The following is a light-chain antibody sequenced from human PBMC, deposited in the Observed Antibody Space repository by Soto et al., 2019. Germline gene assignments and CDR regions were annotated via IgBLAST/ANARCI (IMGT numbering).Light chain of an antibody. V-gene: IGKV3-20*01. Sequence: EIVLTQSPGTLSLSPGERATRCCRGSQSVSSSYLAWYQQKPGQAPRLLIYGASSRATGIPDRFSGSGSGTDFTLTISRLEPEDFAVYYCQQYGSSPYTFAQGTKVDI. CDR1: QSVSSSY. CDR3: QQYGSSPYT. J-gene: IGKJ2*01. CDR2: GAS.